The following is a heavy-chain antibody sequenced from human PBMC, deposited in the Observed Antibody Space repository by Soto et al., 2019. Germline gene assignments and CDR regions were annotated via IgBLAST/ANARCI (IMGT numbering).Heavy chain of an antibody. J-gene: IGHJ6*02. V-gene: IGHV1-69*13. CDR3: ASFNVDPAMGPLLYYYGMDV. Sequence: GASVKVSCKASGGTFSSYAISWVRQAPGQGLEWMGGIIPIFGTANYAQKFQGRVTITADESTSTAYMELSSLRSEDTAVYYCASFNVDPAMGPLLYYYGMDVWGQGTTVTVSS. CDR1: GGTFSSYA. CDR2: IIPIFGTA. D-gene: IGHD5-18*01.